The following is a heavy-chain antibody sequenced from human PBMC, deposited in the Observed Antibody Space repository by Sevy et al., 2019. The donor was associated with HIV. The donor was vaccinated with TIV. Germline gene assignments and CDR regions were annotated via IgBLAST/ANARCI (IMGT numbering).Heavy chain of an antibody. CDR1: GFIFSSYG. V-gene: IGHV3-30*02. Sequence: GGSLRLSCAASGFIFSSYGMHWVRQAPGKGLDWVAFIRYDGNEKYFADSVRGRFTISRNNSKNTLYLQMNNVRSEDTAVYYCARGQGLDYWGQGTLVTVSS. J-gene: IGHJ4*02. CDR2: IRYDGNEK. CDR3: ARGQGLDY.